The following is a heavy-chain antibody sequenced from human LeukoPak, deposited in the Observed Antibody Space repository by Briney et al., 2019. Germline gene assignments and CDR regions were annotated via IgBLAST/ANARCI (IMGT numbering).Heavy chain of an antibody. V-gene: IGHV1-18*01. CDR3: ASVVVVAATGAFDI. J-gene: IGHJ3*02. CDR1: GYTFTSYG. CDR2: ISAYNGNT. Sequence: ASVKVSCTASGYTFTSYGISWVRQAPGQGLEWMGWISAYNGNTNYAQKLQGRVTMTTDTSTSTAYMELRSLRSDDTAVYYCASVVVVAATGAFDIWGQGTMVTVSS. D-gene: IGHD2-15*01.